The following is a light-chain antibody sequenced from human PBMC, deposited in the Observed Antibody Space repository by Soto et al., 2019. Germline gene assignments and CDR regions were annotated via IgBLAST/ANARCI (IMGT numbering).Light chain of an antibody. V-gene: IGKV3-20*01. CDR2: GAS. J-gene: IGKJ1*01. CDR3: QQDGSAGT. Sequence: EIVLTQSPGTLSLSPGERATLSCRASQSVSSSYLAWYQQKPGQAPRLLIYGASSRATGIPDRFSGSASGIDFTLTISRLEPEDFAGYYCQQDGSAGTVGQGTKVEIK. CDR1: QSVSSSY.